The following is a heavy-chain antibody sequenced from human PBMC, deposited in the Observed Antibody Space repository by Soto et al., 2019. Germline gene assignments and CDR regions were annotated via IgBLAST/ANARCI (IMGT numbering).Heavy chain of an antibody. CDR2: VIPIFGTA. D-gene: IGHD6-13*01. Sequence: QVQLVQSGAEVKKPGSSVKVSCKASGGTFSSYAISWVRQARGQGLEWMGGVIPIFGTANYGQKFQGRVTITADESTSTAYMELSSLRPEDTAVYYCARGGGGGSSPWGWFDPWGQGTLVTVSS. V-gene: IGHV1-69*01. J-gene: IGHJ5*02. CDR1: GGTFSSYA. CDR3: ARGGGGGSSPWGWFDP.